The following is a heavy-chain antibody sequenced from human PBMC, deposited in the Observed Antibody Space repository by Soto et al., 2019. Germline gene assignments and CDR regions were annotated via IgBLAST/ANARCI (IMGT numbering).Heavy chain of an antibody. D-gene: IGHD3-22*01. CDR1: GYSINDDYY. CDR3: ERDLGAPHYYDSSGYEVGNWFDP. J-gene: IGHJ5*02. Sequence: SETLSLTCAVSGYSINDDYYWGWIRQPPGKGLEWIGSVDQSGRTYYSSSLRSRLTIFRDTSENQVSLRLTSVTAADTAMYYCERDLGAPHYYDSSGYEVGNWFDPWGQGTLVTVSS. CDR2: VDQSGRT. V-gene: IGHV4-38-2*02.